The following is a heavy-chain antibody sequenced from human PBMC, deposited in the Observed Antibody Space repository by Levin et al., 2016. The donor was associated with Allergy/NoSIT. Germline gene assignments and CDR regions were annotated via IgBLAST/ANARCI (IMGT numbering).Heavy chain of an antibody. D-gene: IGHD3-22*01. CDR2: ISSRGSYI. CDR3: ARHYYESRGYVIDY. V-gene: IGHV3-11*03. CDR1: GFTFSDYY. J-gene: IGHJ4*02. Sequence: GESLKISCAASGFTFSDYYMSWIRQAPGKGLEWVSYISSRGSYINYADSVKGRFTISRDNAKNSLYLQMNSLRAEDTAVYYCARHYYESRGYVIDYWGQGTLVTVSS.